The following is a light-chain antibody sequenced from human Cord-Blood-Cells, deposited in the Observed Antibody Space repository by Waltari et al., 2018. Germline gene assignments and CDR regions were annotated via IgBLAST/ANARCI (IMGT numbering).Light chain of an antibody. J-gene: IGKJ5*01. CDR2: DAS. Sequence: EFVLTKFPATLPLSPGERATLSSRASQSVSSYLAWYQQKPGQAPRLLIYDASNRATGIPARFSGSGSGTDFTLTISSLEPEDFAVYYCQQRSNWLTFGQGTRLEIK. V-gene: IGKV3-11*01. CDR1: QSVSSY. CDR3: QQRSNWLT.